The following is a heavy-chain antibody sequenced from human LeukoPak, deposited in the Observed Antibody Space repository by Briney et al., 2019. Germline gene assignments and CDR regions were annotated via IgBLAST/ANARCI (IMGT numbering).Heavy chain of an antibody. Sequence: ASVKVSCKASGYTFTGYYMHWVRQAPGQGLEWMGWINPNSGGTNYAQKFQGRVTMTRDTSISTAYLQWSSLKASDTAMYYCARREQYYYDSSGLPDAFDIWGQGTMVTVSS. CDR1: GYTFTGYY. V-gene: IGHV1-2*02. D-gene: IGHD3-22*01. CDR2: INPNSGGT. J-gene: IGHJ3*02. CDR3: ARREQYYYDSSGLPDAFDI.